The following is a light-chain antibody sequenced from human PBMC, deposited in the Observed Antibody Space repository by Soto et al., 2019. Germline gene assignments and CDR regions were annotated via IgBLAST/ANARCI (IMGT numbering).Light chain of an antibody. CDR2: GAS. Sequence: IQLAHNTSSPSPPVGERRTISCRASQGIGNALSWYQQKPGKPPKVLIYGASNLQSGVPPRFSGSGSGTDFTLAISSLQPEDSATYYCLQDINYPWTFGQGTKVDIK. CDR1: QGIGNA. V-gene: IGKV1-6*01. CDR3: LQDINYPWT. J-gene: IGKJ1*01.